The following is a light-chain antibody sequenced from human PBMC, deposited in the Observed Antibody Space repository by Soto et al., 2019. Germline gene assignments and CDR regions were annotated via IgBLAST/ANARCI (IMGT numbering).Light chain of an antibody. CDR2: GAS. V-gene: IGKV1-39*01. J-gene: IGKJ2*01. CDR3: QQFYYYPHT. Sequence: IQMTQSPSSLSASVGDGVTLTCRASHTIATYLNWYQQKPGQVPEVLIYGASRLHVGVPSRFNGSGYGTDFTLTINNLQPAEFAIYYCQQFYYYPHTFGQGTKLEVK. CDR1: HTIATY.